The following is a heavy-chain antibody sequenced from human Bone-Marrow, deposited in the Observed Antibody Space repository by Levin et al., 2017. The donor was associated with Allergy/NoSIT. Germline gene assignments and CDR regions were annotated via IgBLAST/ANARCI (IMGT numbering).Heavy chain of an antibody. J-gene: IGHJ5*02. D-gene: IGHD3-22*01. CDR2: ISASGSTI. CDR3: ARDVSGTYFYDTSGFP. Sequence: PGGSLRLSCTASRSTFSDYDMSWIRQAPGKGLEWVSYISASGSTIYIADSVKGRFTISRDNSKSALYLQMKSLRVEDTAVYYCARDVSGTYFYDTSGFPWGQGTLVTVSS. CDR1: RSTFSDYD. V-gene: IGHV3-11*01.